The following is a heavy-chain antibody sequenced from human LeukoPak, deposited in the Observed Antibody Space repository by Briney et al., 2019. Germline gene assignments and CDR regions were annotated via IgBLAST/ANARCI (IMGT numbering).Heavy chain of an antibody. J-gene: IGHJ6*02. Sequence: GESLKISCKGSGYSFTSYWIGWVRQMPGKGLEWMGITYPGDSDTRYSPSFQGQVTISADKSISTAYLQWSSLKASDTAMYYCARAYGSGGSYYYGMDVWGQGTTVTVSS. CDR3: ARAYGSGGSYYYGMDV. CDR1: GYSFTSYW. V-gene: IGHV5-51*01. CDR2: TYPGDSDT. D-gene: IGHD3-10*01.